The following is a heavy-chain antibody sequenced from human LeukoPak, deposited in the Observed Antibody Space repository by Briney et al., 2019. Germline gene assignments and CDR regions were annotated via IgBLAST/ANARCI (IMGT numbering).Heavy chain of an antibody. CDR1: GFTVSSNY. CDR3: ARVAARQGDHYYQYYMDV. V-gene: IGHV3-53*01. J-gene: IGHJ6*03. D-gene: IGHD6-6*01. CDR2: IYSGGST. Sequence: GGSLRLSCAASGFTVSSNYMSWVRQAPEKGLQWVSVIYSGGSTYYADSVKGRFTISRDNAQNSLYLQMNSLRAEDTAVYYCARVAARQGDHYYQYYMDVWGKGTTVTVSS.